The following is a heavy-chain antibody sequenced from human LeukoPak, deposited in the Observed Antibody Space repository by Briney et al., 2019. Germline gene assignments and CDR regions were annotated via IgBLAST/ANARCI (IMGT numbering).Heavy chain of an antibody. D-gene: IGHD1-26*01. CDR1: GYTFSNYY. J-gene: IGHJ3*02. CDR2: IGGST. CDR3: ARGSPSAFDI. V-gene: IGHV1-46*03. Sequence: ASVKVSCKASGYTFSNYYIHWVRQAPGQGLEWMGIIGGSTNYAQKFQGRVTMTRDMSTSTVYMELSSLRSEDTAVYYCARGSPSAFDIWGQGTMVTVSS.